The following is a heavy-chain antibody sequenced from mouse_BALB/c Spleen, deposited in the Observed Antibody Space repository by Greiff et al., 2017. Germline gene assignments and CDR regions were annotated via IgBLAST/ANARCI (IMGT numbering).Heavy chain of an antibody. Sequence: EVQRVESGGGLVKPGGSLKLSCAASGFTFSSYAMSWVRQTPEKRLEWVASISSGGSTYYPDSVKGRFTISRDNARNILYLQMSSLRSEDTAMYYCARDGNYVFDYWGQGTTLTVSS. D-gene: IGHD2-1*01. CDR3: ARDGNYVFDY. CDR1: GFTFSSYA. J-gene: IGHJ2*01. CDR2: ISSGGST. V-gene: IGHV5-6-5*01.